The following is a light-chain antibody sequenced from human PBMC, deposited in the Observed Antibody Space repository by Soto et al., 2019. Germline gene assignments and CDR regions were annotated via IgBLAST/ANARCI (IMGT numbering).Light chain of an antibody. V-gene: IGLV2-14*01. J-gene: IGLJ2*01. Sequence: QSVLTQPASVSGSPGQSITISCTGTSSDVGGYNYVSWYQQHPGTAPKLMIYDVSNRPSGVSNRFSGSKSGNTASLTISGLQAEDEADDYCSSYTSSSTPVVFGGGTQLTVL. CDR1: SSDVGGYNY. CDR2: DVS. CDR3: SSYTSSSTPVV.